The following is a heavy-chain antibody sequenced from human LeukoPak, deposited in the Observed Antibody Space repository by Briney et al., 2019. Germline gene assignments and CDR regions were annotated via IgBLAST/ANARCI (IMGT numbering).Heavy chain of an antibody. J-gene: IGHJ5*02. Sequence: PGGSLRLSCEASGFTFSSYWMHWVRQAPGKGLVWVSRINSDGSSTSYADSVKGRFTISRDNAKNTLYLQMNSLRAEDTAVYYCARDRGQQYAAMVTGYWFDPWGQGTLVTVSS. CDR1: GFTFSSYW. V-gene: IGHV3-74*01. CDR2: INSDGSST. D-gene: IGHD5-18*01. CDR3: ARDRGQQYAAMVTGYWFDP.